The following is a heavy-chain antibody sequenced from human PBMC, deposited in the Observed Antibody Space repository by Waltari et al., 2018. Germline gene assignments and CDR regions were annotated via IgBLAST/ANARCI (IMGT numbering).Heavy chain of an antibody. CDR1: GFTFSSYA. Sequence: EVQLVESGGGLVQPGESLRLSCSASGFTFSSYAMSWVRQAPGKGLEWVSAITASGGSTYYADSVKGRFTISRDNSKNTLYLQMNSLRAEDTAVYYCAKGVYSSSWYYYFDYWGQGALVTVSS. CDR3: AKGVYSSSWYYYFDY. V-gene: IGHV3-23*04. D-gene: IGHD6-13*01. J-gene: IGHJ4*02. CDR2: ITASGGST.